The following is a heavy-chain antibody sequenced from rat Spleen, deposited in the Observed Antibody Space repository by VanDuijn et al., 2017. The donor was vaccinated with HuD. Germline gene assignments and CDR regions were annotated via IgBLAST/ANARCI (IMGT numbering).Heavy chain of an antibody. CDR2: ISTSGGST. CDR3: TTGYGRVDA. V-gene: IGHV5-27*01. CDR1: GFTFSNYG. Sequence: EVELVESGGGLVQPGRSMKLSCAASGFTFSNYGMAWVRQAPTKGLEWVASISTSGGSTYYRDSVKGRFTISRDNAKSTLYLQMDSLRSEDTATYYCTTGYGRVDAWGQGTSVTVSS. J-gene: IGHJ4*01. D-gene: IGHD1-11*01.